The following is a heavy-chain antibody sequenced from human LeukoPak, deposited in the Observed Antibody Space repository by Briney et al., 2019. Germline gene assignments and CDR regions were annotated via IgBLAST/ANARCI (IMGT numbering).Heavy chain of an antibody. CDR3: ARGGMVRRVMGAFDI. CDR2: ISSSSSYI. CDR1: GFTFSSYS. J-gene: IGHJ3*02. Sequence: GGSLRLSCAASGFTFSSYSMNWVRQAPGKGLEWVSSISSSSSYIYYADSVKGRFTISRDNAKNSLYLQMNSLRAEDTAVFYCARGGMVRRVMGAFDIWGQGTLVTVSS. D-gene: IGHD3-10*01. V-gene: IGHV3-21*01.